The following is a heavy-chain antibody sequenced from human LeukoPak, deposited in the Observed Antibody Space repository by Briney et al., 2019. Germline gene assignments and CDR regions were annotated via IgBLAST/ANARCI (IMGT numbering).Heavy chain of an antibody. CDR1: GGSISSYY. CDR2: IYTSGST. CDR3: ARDRITMVRGVPNYYYYYMDV. D-gene: IGHD3-10*01. Sequence: PSETLSLTCTVSGGSISSYYWSWIRQPAGKGLEWIGRIYTSGSTNYNPSLKSRVTMSVDTSKNQFSLKLSSVTAADTAVYYCARDRITMVRGVPNYYYYYMDVWGKGTTVTVSS. J-gene: IGHJ6*03. V-gene: IGHV4-4*07.